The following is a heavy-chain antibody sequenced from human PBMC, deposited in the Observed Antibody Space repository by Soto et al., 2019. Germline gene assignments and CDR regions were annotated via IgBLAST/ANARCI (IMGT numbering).Heavy chain of an antibody. CDR1: GYTFTNFY. Sequence: QVQLEQSGAEVKKPGASVKVSCTASGYTFTNFYIHWVRQAPGQGLEWMGVINPAGGSTDYAQRCRGRVTMTRETSMSTAYIELTHLISEDKPVYYCARVPQDFIGRLGPRGESFDYCGQGTLVTVSS. J-gene: IGHJ4*02. V-gene: IGHV1-46*01. CDR2: INPAGGST. D-gene: IGHD3-16*01. CDR3: ARVPQDFIGRLGPRGESFDY.